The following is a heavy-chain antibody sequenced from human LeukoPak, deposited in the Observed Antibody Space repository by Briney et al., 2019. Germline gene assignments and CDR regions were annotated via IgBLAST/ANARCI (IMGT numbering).Heavy chain of an antibody. Sequence: GGLRLSCAASGFTFSSYAMNWVRQAPGKGLEWVSTISGSGGSTYYADSVKGRFSISRDNSKNTLYLQMNSLRAEDTAIYYCAKSWSSGYYLFDYWGQGSLVTVSS. J-gene: IGHJ4*02. CDR3: AKSWSSGYYLFDY. CDR1: GFTFSSYA. CDR2: ISGSGGST. V-gene: IGHV3-23*01. D-gene: IGHD3-22*01.